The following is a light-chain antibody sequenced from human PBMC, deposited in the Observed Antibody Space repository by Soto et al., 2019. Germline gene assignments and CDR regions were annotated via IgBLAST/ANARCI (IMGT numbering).Light chain of an antibody. V-gene: IGKV1-39*01. CDR3: QQSYSTPWT. CDR2: AAS. CDR1: QSISNS. J-gene: IGKJ1*01. Sequence: DIQMTQSPSSLSASVGDRVTITCWASQSISNSLNWYQQKPGKAPKVLIYAASSLQSGVPSRFSGSGSGTDFTLTISSLQPEDFASYHCQQSYSTPWTFGQGTKVEIK.